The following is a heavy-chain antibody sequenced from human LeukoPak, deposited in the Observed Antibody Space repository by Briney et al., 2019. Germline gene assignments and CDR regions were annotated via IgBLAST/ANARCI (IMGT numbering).Heavy chain of an antibody. CDR3: ASLGSVVR. J-gene: IGHJ4*02. V-gene: IGHV4-59*01. CDR2: IYYSGST. D-gene: IGHD7-27*01. CDR1: GGSLSNYY. Sequence: SETLSLTCTVSGGSLSNYYWSWIRQPPGKGLEWIGYIYYSGSTNYNPSLKSRVTISVDTSKNQFSLKLSSVTAADTAVYYCASLGSVVRWGQGTLVTASS.